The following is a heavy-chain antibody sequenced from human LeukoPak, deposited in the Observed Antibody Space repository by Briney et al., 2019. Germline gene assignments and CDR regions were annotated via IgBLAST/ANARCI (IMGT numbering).Heavy chain of an antibody. CDR3: ARERLSVSGYDLSWFDP. J-gene: IGHJ5*02. Sequence: GGSLRLSCAASGFTVSSNYMSWVRQAPGKGLEWVSVIYSGGSTYYADSVKGRFTISRDTSKNTLYLQMNSLRAEGTAVYYCARERLSVSGYDLSWFDPWGQGTLVTVSS. D-gene: IGHD5-12*01. CDR2: IYSGGST. CDR1: GFTVSSNY. V-gene: IGHV3-53*01.